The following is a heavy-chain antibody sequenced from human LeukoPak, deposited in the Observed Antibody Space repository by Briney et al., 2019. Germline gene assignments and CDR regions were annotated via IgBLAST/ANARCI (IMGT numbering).Heavy chain of an antibody. CDR1: GFTFSSYG. Sequence: GSLRLSCVASGFTFSSYGMHWVRQAPGKGLEWAAVIWHDGNNKYYADSVKGRFTISRDNSKNTLYLQMNTLRAEDTAVYYCAKSFGDYANFDYWGQGTLVTVSS. J-gene: IGHJ4*02. CDR3: AKSFGDYANFDY. V-gene: IGHV3-33*06. CDR2: IWHDGNNK. D-gene: IGHD4-17*01.